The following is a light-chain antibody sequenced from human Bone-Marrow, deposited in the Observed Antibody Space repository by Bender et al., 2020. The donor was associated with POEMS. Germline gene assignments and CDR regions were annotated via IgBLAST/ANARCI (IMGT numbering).Light chain of an antibody. J-gene: IGLJ2*01. CDR3: YSAADNTLGV. Sequence: SYVLTQPPSVSVAPGQTARITCGGYNIGSKGVHWYRQKPGQAPVVVVYDDRHRPSGIPERFSGSSSGTTVTLTISGAQVEDEADYYCYSAADNTLGVFGGGTKLTVL. CDR2: DDR. V-gene: IGLV3-21*02. CDR1: NIGSKG.